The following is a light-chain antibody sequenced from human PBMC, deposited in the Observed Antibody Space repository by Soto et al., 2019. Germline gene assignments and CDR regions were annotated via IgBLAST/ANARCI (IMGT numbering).Light chain of an antibody. V-gene: IGKV3-20*01. CDR2: GAS. CDR3: QQYGRSPRT. CDR1: QSVSSSY. J-gene: IGKJ1*01. Sequence: ILVTQSAGTVSFSPGERATVSSRASQSVSSSYLAWYQQKPGQAPRLLIYGASGRATGIPDRFSGSGSGTDFTLTISRLGPEDFAVYYCQQYGRSPRTFGQGTNVEIK.